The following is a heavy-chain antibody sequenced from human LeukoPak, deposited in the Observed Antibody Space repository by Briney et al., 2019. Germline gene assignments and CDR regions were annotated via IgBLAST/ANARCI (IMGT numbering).Heavy chain of an antibody. CDR2: INPNSGGT. V-gene: IGHV1-2*02. Sequence: ASVKVSCKASGYTFTGYYMHWVRQAPGQGLEWMGWINPNSGGTNYAQKLQGRVTMTTDTSTSTAYMELRSLRSDDTAVYYCARDEGGITFGGVIAAGNYDAFDIWGQGTMVTVSS. CDR3: ARDEGGITFGGVIAAGNYDAFDI. CDR1: GYTFTGYY. J-gene: IGHJ3*02. D-gene: IGHD3-16*02.